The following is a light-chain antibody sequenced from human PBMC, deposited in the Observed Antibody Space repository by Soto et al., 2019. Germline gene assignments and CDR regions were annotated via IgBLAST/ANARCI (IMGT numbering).Light chain of an antibody. J-gene: IGLJ7*01. V-gene: IGLV4-69*01. CDR3: QTWGTGIAV. CDR1: SGHSRYA. CDR2: VNSDGSH. Sequence: QPVLTQSPSASASPGASVKLTCTLSSGHSRYAIAWHQQQPEKGPRYLMKVNSDGSHSKGDGIPDRFSGSSSGAERYLTISSLQYEDEADYYCQTWGTGIAVFGGGTQLTVL.